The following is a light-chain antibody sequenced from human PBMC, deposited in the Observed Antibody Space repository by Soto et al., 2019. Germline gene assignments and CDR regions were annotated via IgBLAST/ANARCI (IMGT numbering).Light chain of an antibody. V-gene: IGKV3-15*01. CDR3: HQYNNCPHRT. Sequence: EIVMTQSPATLSVSPGERATRSCRASPSVSRNLAWYQQKPGQAPRLLIYGESTRATGIPARFSGSGSGTEVTLTISRLQSEDFAVYYCHQYNNCPHRTFGEGTIVEL. CDR2: GES. J-gene: IGKJ4*01. CDR1: PSVSRN.